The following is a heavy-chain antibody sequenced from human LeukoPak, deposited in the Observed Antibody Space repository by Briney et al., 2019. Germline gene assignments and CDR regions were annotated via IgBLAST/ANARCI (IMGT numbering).Heavy chain of an antibody. Sequence: PSETLSLTCTVSGGSISSYYWSWIRQPPGRGLEWIGYIYYSGSTNYNPPLKSRVTISVDTSKNQFSLKLSSVTAADTAVYYCARSTYEDGYNRVIRAFDIWGQGTMVTVSS. J-gene: IGHJ3*02. CDR1: GGSISSYY. V-gene: IGHV4-59*08. CDR2: IYYSGST. D-gene: IGHD5-24*01. CDR3: ARSTYEDGYNRVIRAFDI.